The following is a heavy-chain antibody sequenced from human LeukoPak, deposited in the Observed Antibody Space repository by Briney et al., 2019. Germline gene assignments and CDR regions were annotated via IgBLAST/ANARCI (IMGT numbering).Heavy chain of an antibody. D-gene: IGHD3-22*01. Sequence: SETLSLTCTVSGDSISPYYWSWIRQSPGKGLVWIGYIYYSGGTNYNPSLKSRVTISVDMSKNQFSLILSSVTAADTALYYCARHFTYYYDSSGYPRDAFDIWGQGTMVTVSS. V-gene: IGHV4-59*08. CDR2: IYYSGGT. J-gene: IGHJ3*02. CDR1: GDSISPYY. CDR3: ARHFTYYYDSSGYPRDAFDI.